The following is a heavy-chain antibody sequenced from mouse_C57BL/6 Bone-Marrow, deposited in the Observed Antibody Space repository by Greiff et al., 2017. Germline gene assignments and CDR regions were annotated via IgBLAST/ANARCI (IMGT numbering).Heavy chain of an antibody. CDR2: INPYNGGT. CDR1: GYTFTDYY. J-gene: IGHJ2*01. D-gene: IGHD3-2*02. Sequence: VPLQQSGPVLVKPGASVKMSCKASGYTFTDYYMNWVKQSHGKSLEWIGVINPYNGGTSYNQKFKGKATLPVDKSSSTAYMELNSLTSEDSAVYYCAVVLRFNYFYYWGQGTTLTVSS. CDR3: AVVLRFNYFYY. V-gene: IGHV1-19*01.